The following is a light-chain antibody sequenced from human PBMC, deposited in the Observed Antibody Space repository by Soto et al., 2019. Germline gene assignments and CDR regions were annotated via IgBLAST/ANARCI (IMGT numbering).Light chain of an antibody. J-gene: IGKJ5*01. CDR1: QTVLSN. CDR2: GAS. V-gene: IGKV3-15*01. Sequence: EIVMTQSPATLSVSPGERATLSCRASQTVLSNLAWYQQKRGQAPSLLIDGASTRATGVPARFSGSGSGTEFTLTISSLQSEDFAVYYCQQYNNWPITFGQGTRLEIK. CDR3: QQYNNWPIT.